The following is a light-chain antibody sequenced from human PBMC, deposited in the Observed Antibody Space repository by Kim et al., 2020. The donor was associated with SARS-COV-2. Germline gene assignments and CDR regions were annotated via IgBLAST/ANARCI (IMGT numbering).Light chain of an antibody. Sequence: GETVTVSCAGGRSNVGNNPVTWFQQVPGTAPKLLMSNDNQRPSGVPDRFSASKSGTSASLAISGLQSEDEAGYYCGSWDDSLSGRVFGGGTQLTVL. CDR3: GSWDDSLSGRV. CDR1: RSNVGNNP. V-gene: IGLV1-44*01. J-gene: IGLJ3*02. CDR2: NDN.